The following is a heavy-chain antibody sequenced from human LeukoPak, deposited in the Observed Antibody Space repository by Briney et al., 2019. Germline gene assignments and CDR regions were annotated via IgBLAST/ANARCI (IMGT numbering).Heavy chain of an antibody. J-gene: IGHJ4*02. CDR2: VSDAGGSA. D-gene: IGHD3-10*01. V-gene: IGHV3-23*01. CDR3: AKGGGSFYLFDY. Sequence: PGGSLRLSCAASGFTFSSYAMSWVRQAPGKGLEWVSSVSDAGGSAYYADSVRGQFIISRDNSKNTLYLQMNSLRAEDTAVYYCAKGGGSFYLFDYWGRGTLVTVSS. CDR1: GFTFSSYA.